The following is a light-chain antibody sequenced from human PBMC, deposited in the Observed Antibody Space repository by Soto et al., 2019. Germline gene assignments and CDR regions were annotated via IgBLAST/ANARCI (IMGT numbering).Light chain of an antibody. J-gene: IGKJ1*01. V-gene: IGKV1-39*01. Sequence: DIQMTQSPSSVSASVGDRVTMACRASQRVNNYLNWYQQKPGEAPELLISAASSLQIGVPSRFGGSGSGTDFTLAISGLQPEDFAIYYCQQSYITPWTFGQGTKVDIK. CDR2: AAS. CDR1: QRVNNY. CDR3: QQSYITPWT.